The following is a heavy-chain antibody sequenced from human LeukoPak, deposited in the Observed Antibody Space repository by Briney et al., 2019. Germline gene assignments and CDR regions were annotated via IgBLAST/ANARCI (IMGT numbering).Heavy chain of an antibody. J-gene: IGHJ4*02. V-gene: IGHV3-23*01. CDR3: AKALAYSSGWIDY. D-gene: IGHD6-19*01. CDR2: ISGSGGST. Sequence: GGSLRLSCAASGFTFSSYATSWVRQAPGKGLEWVSAISGSGGSTYYADPVKGRFTISRDNSKNTLYLQMNSLRAEDTAVYYCAKALAYSSGWIDYWGQGTLVTVSS. CDR1: GFTFSSYA.